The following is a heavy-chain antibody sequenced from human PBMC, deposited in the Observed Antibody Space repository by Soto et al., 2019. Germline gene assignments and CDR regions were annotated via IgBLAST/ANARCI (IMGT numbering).Heavy chain of an antibody. CDR3: ARHYCSGDGCYYFDS. CDR1: GGSISTYY. D-gene: IGHD2-15*01. V-gene: IGHV4-59*08. CDR2: IHYSGST. Sequence: SETLSLTCTVSGGSISTYYWSWIRQPPGKGLEWIGYIHYSGSTNYNPSLKSRITISVDTSNNQFALKLSSVTAADTAVYYCARHYCSGDGCYYFDSWGQGTLVTVCS. J-gene: IGHJ4*02.